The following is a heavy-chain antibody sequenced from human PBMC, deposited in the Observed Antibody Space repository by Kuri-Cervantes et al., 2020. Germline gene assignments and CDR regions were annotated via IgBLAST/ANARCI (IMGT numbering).Heavy chain of an antibody. J-gene: IGHJ2*01. CDR2: IYYSGST. CDR3: ARDTAMVPNWYFDL. Sequence: GSLRLSCTASGDSINTRHYYWGWIRQPPGKGLEWIGSIYYSGSTYYNPSLKSRVTMSVDTSKNQFSLKLSSVTAADTAVYYCARDTAMVPNWYFDLWGRGTLVTVSS. D-gene: IGHD5-18*01. V-gene: IGHV4-39*07. CDR1: GDSINTRHYY.